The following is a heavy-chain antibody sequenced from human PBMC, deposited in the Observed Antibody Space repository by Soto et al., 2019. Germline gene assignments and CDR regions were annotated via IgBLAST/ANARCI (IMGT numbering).Heavy chain of an antibody. CDR1: GFTFSNAW. CDR2: IKSKTDGATT. V-gene: IGHV3-15*07. J-gene: IGHJ4*02. CDR3: TAVAVAYCFDY. Sequence: EVQLVESGGGLVKPGGSLRLSCAASGFTFSNAWMNWVRQAPGKGLEWVGRIKSKTDGATTDYAAPVKGRFTISRDDSKNTLYLQMNSLKTEDTAVYYCTAVAVAYCFDYWGQGTLVTVSS.